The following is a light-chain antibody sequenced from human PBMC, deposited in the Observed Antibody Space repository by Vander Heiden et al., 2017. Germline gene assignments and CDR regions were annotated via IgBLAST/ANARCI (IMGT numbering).Light chain of an antibody. Sequence: DIQVTPSPSSLSASVGDRVTITCRASQSSTSYLNWYQQKPGEAPKLLIYAASTLESGVPSRFSGSGSGTDFTLTISSLQPEDFATYYCQHSYSAPYTFGQGTKLEIK. CDR3: QHSYSAPYT. J-gene: IGKJ2*01. CDR2: AAS. CDR1: QSSTSY. V-gene: IGKV1-39*01.